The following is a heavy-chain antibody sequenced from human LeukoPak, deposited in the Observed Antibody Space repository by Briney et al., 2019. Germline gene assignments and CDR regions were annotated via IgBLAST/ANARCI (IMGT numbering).Heavy chain of an antibody. CDR3: AVGLRRRWFDP. J-gene: IGHJ5*02. D-gene: IGHD5-12*01. V-gene: IGHV1-69*05. CDR2: IIPIFGTA. Sequence: GASVKASCKASGGTFSSYAISWVRQAPGQGLEWMGGIIPIFGTANYAQKFQGRVTITTDESTSTAYMELSSLRSEDTAVYYCAVGLRRRWFDPWGQGTLVTVSS. CDR1: GGTFSSYA.